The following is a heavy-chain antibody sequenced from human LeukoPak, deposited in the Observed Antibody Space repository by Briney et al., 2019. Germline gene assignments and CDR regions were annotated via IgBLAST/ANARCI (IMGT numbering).Heavy chain of an antibody. D-gene: IGHD5-12*01. CDR2: ISYDGTNK. V-gene: IGHV3-30*04. CDR1: GFSFSTYA. J-gene: IGHJ5*02. Sequence: GGSLRLSCAASGFSFSTYAMHWVRQAPGRGLEWVSLISYDGTNKFYADSVKGRFTISRDNSKNTLYLQMNSLRAEDTAVYYCAKDLYSGYDSNWFDPWGQGTLVTVSS. CDR3: AKDLYSGYDSNWFDP.